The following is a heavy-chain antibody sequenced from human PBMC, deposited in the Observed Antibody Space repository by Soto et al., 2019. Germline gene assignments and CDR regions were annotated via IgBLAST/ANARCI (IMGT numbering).Heavy chain of an antibody. CDR2: IIPILGRA. D-gene: IGHD2-2*01. CDR1: GGPFSSYH. CDR3: AKVGGTTSSSWFEP. J-gene: IGHJ5*02. V-gene: IGHV1-69*08. Sequence: QVQLVQSGAEVKKPGSSVKLSCKASGGPFSSYHISWVRQAPGQGLEWVGRIIPILGRANNAQHFQGRVTITADTSTKTSYMELSSLTSEDTAVYYSAKVGGTTSSSWFEPCGHGTLVTFSS.